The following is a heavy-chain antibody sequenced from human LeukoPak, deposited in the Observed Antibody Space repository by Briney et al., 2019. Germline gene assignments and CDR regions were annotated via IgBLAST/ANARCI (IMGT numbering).Heavy chain of an antibody. D-gene: IGHD6-13*01. CDR3: ARAAVIQQLPRGMDV. J-gene: IGHJ6*04. CDR2: IYTSGST. CDR1: GGSISSGSYY. Sequence: PSETLSLTCTVSGGSISSGSYYWSWIRQPAGKGLEWIGRIYTSGSTNYNPSLKSRVTISVDTSKNQFSLKLSSVTAADTAVYYCARAAVIQQLPRGMDVWGKGTTVTISS. V-gene: IGHV4-61*02.